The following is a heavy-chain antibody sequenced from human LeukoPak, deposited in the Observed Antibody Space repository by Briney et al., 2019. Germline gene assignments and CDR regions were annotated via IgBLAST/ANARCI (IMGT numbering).Heavy chain of an antibody. CDR3: LRGDRRDY. V-gene: IGHV3-74*03. CDR1: GFTFSGTW. CDR2: ITSDGIST. Sequence: PGGSLRLSCAASGFTFSGTWMHWVRQPPGKGLVWVARITSDGISTTYAESVKGRFIISRDDAKDSLYLQMNSLRVEDTAVYYCLRGDRRDYWGQGTLVTVSS. J-gene: IGHJ4*02.